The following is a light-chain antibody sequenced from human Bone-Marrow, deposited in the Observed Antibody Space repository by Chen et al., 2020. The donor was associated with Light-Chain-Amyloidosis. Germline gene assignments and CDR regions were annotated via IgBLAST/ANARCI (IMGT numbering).Light chain of an antibody. CDR1: ALPTKY. CDR3: QSADSSGTYEVI. J-gene: IGLJ2*01. CDR2: RDT. V-gene: IGLV3-25*03. Sequence: SYELTQPPSVSVSPGQTARITCSGDALPTKYAYWYQQKPGHATVLVTHRDTVRPSGISERFSGSISGKQATLTISGVQAEDEADYHCQSADSSGTYEVIFGGGTKLTVL.